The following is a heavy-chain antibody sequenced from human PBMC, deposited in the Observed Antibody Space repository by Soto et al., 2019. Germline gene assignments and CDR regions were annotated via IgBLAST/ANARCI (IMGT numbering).Heavy chain of an antibody. CDR2: IYYSGST. CDR3: ARDLEDYYYGMDV. J-gene: IGHJ6*02. V-gene: IGHV4-31*03. CDR1: GGSISSGGYY. Sequence: QVQLQESGPGLVKPSQTLSLTCTVSGGSISSGGYYWSWIRQHPGKGLEWIGYIYYSGSTYYNPSRKSRVTISVDTSKNQFSLQLSSVTAADTAVYYCARDLEDYYYGMDVWGQGTTVTVSS.